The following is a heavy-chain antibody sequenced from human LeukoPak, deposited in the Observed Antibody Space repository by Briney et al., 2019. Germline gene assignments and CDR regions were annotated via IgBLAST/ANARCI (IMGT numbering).Heavy chain of an antibody. D-gene: IGHD3-22*01. J-gene: IGHJ4*02. CDR1: GFTFTSYP. Sequence: GGSLRLSCAASGFTFTSYPMNWVRQAPGKGLEWVATIVSDGFKSYYADSVKGRFAISRDNSQQTIYLQMNSLRAEDTAVYYCASAGDYYDSSGYRYWGQGTLVSVSS. V-gene: IGHV3-23*01. CDR3: ASAGDYYDSSGYRY. CDR2: IVSDGFKS.